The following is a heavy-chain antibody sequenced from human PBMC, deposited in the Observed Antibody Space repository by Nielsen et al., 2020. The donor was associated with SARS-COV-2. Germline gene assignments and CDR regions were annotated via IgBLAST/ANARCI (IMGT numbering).Heavy chain of an antibody. D-gene: IGHD6-13*01. CDR2: IRSKTHSYET. V-gene: IGHV3-73*01. CDR1: GFSFIDSG. J-gene: IGHJ3*02. CDR3: TRVNPISDSWFDAFDI. Sequence: GGSLRLSFAASGFSFIDSGMHWVRQASGNGREWVGSIRSKTHSYETVYAASVRDRFTISRDDSKNTAYLQMNSLKTEDTAVYFCTRVNPISDSWFDAFDIWGQGTMVTVSS.